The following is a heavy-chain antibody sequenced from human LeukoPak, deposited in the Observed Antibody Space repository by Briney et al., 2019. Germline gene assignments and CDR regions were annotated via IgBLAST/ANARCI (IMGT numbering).Heavy chain of an antibody. CDR2: ISGSGVST. Sequence: GGSLRLSCAASGFRYSSYAMSWVRQAPGKGLEWVSAISGSGVSTYYADSVKGRFTVSRDNSKNTLYLQMSSLRAEDTAVYYCAKDERNWNYNLASQTYDWGQGTLVTVSS. V-gene: IGHV3-23*01. CDR1: GFRYSSYA. CDR3: AKDERNWNYNLASQTYD. D-gene: IGHD1-7*01. J-gene: IGHJ4*02.